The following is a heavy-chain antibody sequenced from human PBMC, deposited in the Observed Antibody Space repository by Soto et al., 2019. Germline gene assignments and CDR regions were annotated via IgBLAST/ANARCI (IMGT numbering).Heavy chain of an antibody. CDR3: AKVGKVPNLVDGGMDV. J-gene: IGHJ6*02. Sequence: GGSLRLSCAASGFTFSSYAMSWVRQAPGKGLEWVSAISGSGGSTYYADSVKGRFTISRDNSKNTLYLQMNSLRAEDTAVYYCAKVGKVPNLVDGGMDVWGQGTTVTVSS. D-gene: IGHD2-8*02. CDR2: ISGSGGST. V-gene: IGHV3-23*01. CDR1: GFTFSSYA.